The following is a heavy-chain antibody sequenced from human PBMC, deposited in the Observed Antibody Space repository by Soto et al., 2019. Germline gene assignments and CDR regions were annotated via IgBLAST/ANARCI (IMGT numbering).Heavy chain of an antibody. CDR2: IIPIFGTA. Sequence: ASVTVSCKASGGTFSSYAISWVRQAPGQGLEWMGGIIPIFGTANYAQKFQGRVTITADESTSTAYMELSSLRSEDTAVDYCASGYCTNGVCAGPPYRMDVWGQGTTVTVSS. V-gene: IGHV1-69*13. CDR3: ASGYCTNGVCAGPPYRMDV. D-gene: IGHD2-8*01. J-gene: IGHJ6*02. CDR1: GGTFSSYA.